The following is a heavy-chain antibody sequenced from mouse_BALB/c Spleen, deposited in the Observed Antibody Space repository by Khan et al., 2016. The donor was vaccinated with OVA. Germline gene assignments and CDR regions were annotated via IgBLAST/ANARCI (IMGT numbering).Heavy chain of an antibody. V-gene: IGHV2-9*02. CDR2: MWAGGST. Sequence: QVQLKESGPGLVAPSQSLSITCTVSGFSLTNYGVHWVRQPPGKGLEWLGVMWAGGSTNYNSALMSRLSITKDNSKSQIFLKVSSLQTDDTAIYXCARPYYGSAWFAYWGQGTLVTVSA. J-gene: IGHJ3*01. CDR1: GFSLTNYG. CDR3: ARPYYGSAWFAY. D-gene: IGHD1-1*01.